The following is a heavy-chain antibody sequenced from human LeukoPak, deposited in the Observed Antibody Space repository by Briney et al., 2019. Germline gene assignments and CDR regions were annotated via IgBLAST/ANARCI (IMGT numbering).Heavy chain of an antibody. J-gene: IGHJ4*02. Sequence: GGSLRLSCAASGFTFSSYAMSWVRQAPGKGLEWVAVISYDGSNKYYADSVKGRFTISRDNSKNTLYLQMNSLRAEDTAVYHCAKDRGDSSGYYNFDYWGQGTLVTVSS. CDR3: AKDRGDSSGYYNFDY. D-gene: IGHD3-22*01. CDR2: ISYDGSNK. V-gene: IGHV3-30*18. CDR1: GFTFSSYA.